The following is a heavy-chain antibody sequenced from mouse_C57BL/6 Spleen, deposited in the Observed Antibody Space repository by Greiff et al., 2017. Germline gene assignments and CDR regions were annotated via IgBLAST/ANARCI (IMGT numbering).Heavy chain of an antibody. V-gene: IGHV1-19*01. CDR1: GYTFTDYY. CDR2: INPYNGGT. D-gene: IGHD1-1*01. Sequence: EVKLMESGPVLVKPGASVKMSCKASGYTFTDYYMNWVKQSHGKSLEWIGVINPYNGGTSYNQKFKGKATLTVDKSSSTAYMELNSLTSEDSAVYYGARSDYGSSYVGYFDVWAQGPRSPSPQ. J-gene: IGHJ1*03. CDR3: ARSDYGSSYVGYFDV.